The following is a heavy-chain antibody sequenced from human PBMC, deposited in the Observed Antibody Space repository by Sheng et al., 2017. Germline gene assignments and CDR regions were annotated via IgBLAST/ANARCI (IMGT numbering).Heavy chain of an antibody. CDR3: AKDGQGSSSGPTDFDY. CDR2: ISGSGGST. Sequence: EVQLLESGGGLVQPGGSLRLSCAASGFTFSSYAMSWVRQAPGKGLEWVSAISGSGGSTYYADSVKGRFTISRDNSKNTLYLQMNSLRAEDTAVYYCAKDGQGSSSGPTDFDYWGQGTLVTVSS. J-gene: IGHJ4*02. D-gene: IGHD6-19*01. V-gene: IGHV3-23*01. CDR1: GFTFSSYA.